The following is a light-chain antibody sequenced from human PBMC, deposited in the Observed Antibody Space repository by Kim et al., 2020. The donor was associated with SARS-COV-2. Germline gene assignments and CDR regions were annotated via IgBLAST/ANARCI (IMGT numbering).Light chain of an antibody. V-gene: IGKV4-1*01. Sequence: DIVMTQSPDSLAVSLGERATINCKSSQSVLYSSNNKNYLAWYQQKPGQPPKLLIYWASTQESGVPDRCSGSGSGTDFTLTISSLQAEDVAVYYCQQYYSTLLFTFGPGTKVDIK. CDR2: WAS. J-gene: IGKJ3*01. CDR1: QSVLYSSNNKNY. CDR3: QQYYSTLLFT.